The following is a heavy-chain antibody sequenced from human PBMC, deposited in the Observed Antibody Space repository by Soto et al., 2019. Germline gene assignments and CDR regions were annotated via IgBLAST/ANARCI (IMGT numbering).Heavy chain of an antibody. CDR2: IRSKGNNYAT. CDR1: GFTFSGSA. CDR3: STQAHDFGSDKPQYYMDL. D-gene: IGHD3-3*01. Sequence: EVQLVESGGGLVQPGGSLKLSCAASGFTFSGSAMHWVRQASGKGLEWVGRIRSKGNNYATAYGPSLKGRFTIHRDDSKTKAYQQKNRLNTEATAVYYCSTQAHDFGSDKPQYYMDLWEKATTVTVSS. J-gene: IGHJ6*03. V-gene: IGHV3-73*01.